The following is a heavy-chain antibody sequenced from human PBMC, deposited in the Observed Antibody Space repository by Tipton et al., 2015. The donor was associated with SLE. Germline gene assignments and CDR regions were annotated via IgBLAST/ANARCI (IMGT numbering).Heavy chain of an antibody. D-gene: IGHD6-19*01. V-gene: IGHV4-59*11. CDR1: GDYISSHY. Sequence: TLSLTCTVSGDYISSHYWSWIRQPPGKGLEWIGYIYYSGSTNYNPSLKSRVTISVDTSRNQFSLKLSSVTAADTAVYYCARDVSYSRGWQGYVDRWGRGTLVAVSS. CDR2: IYYSGST. J-gene: IGHJ2*01. CDR3: ARDVSYSRGWQGYVDR.